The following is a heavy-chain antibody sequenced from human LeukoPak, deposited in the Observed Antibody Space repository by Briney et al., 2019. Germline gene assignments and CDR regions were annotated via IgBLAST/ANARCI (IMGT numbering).Heavy chain of an antibody. Sequence: GGSLRLSCAASGFTFSDYWMSWMRQAPGKGLEWVANIRYDGNEKYYVDSVKGRFTISRDNAKNALYLQLNSLRVEDTAVYYCKSGGAAPGSFDYWGQGTLVTVSP. CDR2: IRYDGNEK. J-gene: IGHJ4*02. CDR3: KSGGAAPGSFDY. CDR1: GFTFSDYW. D-gene: IGHD6-25*01. V-gene: IGHV3-7*01.